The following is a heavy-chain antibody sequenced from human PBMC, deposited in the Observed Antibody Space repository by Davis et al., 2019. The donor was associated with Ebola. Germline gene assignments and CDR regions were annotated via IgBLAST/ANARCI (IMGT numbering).Heavy chain of an antibody. D-gene: IGHD2-2*01. CDR3: ARFCSSTSCYGGYYYYGMDV. CDR1: GYTFNCHV. Sequence: AASVKVSCKASGYTFNCHVISWVRQATGQGLEWMGWINAGNGNTKYSQKFQGRVTITRDTSASTAYMELSSLRSEDTAVCYCARFCSSTSCYGGYYYYGMDVWGQGTTVTVSS. V-gene: IGHV1-3*01. J-gene: IGHJ6*02. CDR2: INAGNGNT.